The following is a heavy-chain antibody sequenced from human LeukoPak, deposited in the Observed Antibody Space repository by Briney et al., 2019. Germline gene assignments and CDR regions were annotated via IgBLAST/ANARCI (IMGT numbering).Heavy chain of an antibody. CDR2: ISSSGSTI. CDR1: GFTFSDYY. D-gene: IGHD1-26*01. Sequence: GGSQRLSCAASGFTFSDYYMSWIRQAPGKGLEWVSYISSSGSTIYYADSVKGRFTISRDNAKNSLYLQMNSLRAEDTAMYYCARQNSGSSIFDYWGQGTLVTVSS. V-gene: IGHV3-11*04. J-gene: IGHJ4*02. CDR3: ARQNSGSSIFDY.